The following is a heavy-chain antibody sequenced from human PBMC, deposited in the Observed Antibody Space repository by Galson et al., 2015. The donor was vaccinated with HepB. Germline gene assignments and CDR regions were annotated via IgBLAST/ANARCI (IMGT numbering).Heavy chain of an antibody. D-gene: IGHD3-10*01. Sequence: ETLSLTCTVSGGSISSYYWSWIRQPPGKGLEWIGYIYYSGSTNYNPSLKSRVTISVDTSKNQFSLKLSSVTAADTAVYYCARAPYGSGSKNHFHYYYYMDVWGKGTTVTVSS. CDR3: ARAPYGSGSKNHFHYYYYMDV. CDR2: IYYSGST. V-gene: IGHV4-59*01. J-gene: IGHJ6*03. CDR1: GGSISSYY.